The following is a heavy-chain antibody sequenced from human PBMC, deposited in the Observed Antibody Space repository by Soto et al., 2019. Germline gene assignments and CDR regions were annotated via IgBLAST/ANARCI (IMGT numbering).Heavy chain of an antibody. CDR2: ISSNSEKT. CDR3: ARLPKGSLVTA. CDR1: GFRVSEPS. Sequence: VVLVESGGGLVSPGGALRLSFGGSGFRVSEPSIKWGRQAPGKGLQWISYISSNSEKTYYADSVKGRFTGSRDNAKNALFLQMNSLRDDDTATYYCARLPKGSLVTAWGQGARVTVSS. J-gene: IGHJ4*02. D-gene: IGHD2-21*02. V-gene: IGHV3-48*02.